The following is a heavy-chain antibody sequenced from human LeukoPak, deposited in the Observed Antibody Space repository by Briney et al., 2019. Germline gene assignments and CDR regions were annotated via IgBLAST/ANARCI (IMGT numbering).Heavy chain of an antibody. V-gene: IGHV4-59*01. CDR2: NYYSGST. CDR3: ARTTEGGYTYGYFYYYYMDV. CDR1: GGSISSYY. D-gene: IGHD5-18*01. Sequence: SETLSLTCTVSGGSISSYYWSWIRQPPGKGLGWIGYNYYSGSTNYNPSLKSRVTISVDTSKNQFSLKLRSVTAADTAVYYCARTTEGGYTYGYFYYYYMDVWGKGTTVTISS. J-gene: IGHJ6*03.